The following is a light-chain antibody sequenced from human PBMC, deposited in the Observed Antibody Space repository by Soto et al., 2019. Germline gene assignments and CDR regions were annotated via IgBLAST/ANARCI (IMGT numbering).Light chain of an antibody. CDR2: GAS. Sequence: EIVLTQSPGTLSLSPGERATLSCRASQSVSSSYLAWYQQKPGQAPRLLIYGASSRATVIPDRFSGSGSGTDFTLTISRLEPEDFAVYYCQQYGSSPQTFCQGTKVEIK. V-gene: IGKV3-20*01. J-gene: IGKJ1*01. CDR1: QSVSSSY. CDR3: QQYGSSPQT.